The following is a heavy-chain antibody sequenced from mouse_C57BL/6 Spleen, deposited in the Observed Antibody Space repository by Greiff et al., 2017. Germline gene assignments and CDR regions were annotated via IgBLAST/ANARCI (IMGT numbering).Heavy chain of an antibody. D-gene: IGHD1-1*02. CDR3: AREGPKGMCYGAFDY. J-gene: IGHJ2*01. V-gene: IGHV5-16*01. CDR1: GFTFSDYY. Sequence: EVQLVESEGGLVQPGSSMKLSCTASGFTFSDYYMAWFRQVPEKGLEWVANINYDGSSTYYLDSLKSRFIISRDNAKNILYLQMSSLKSEDTATYYCAREGPKGMCYGAFDYWGQGTTLTVSS. CDR2: INYDGSST.